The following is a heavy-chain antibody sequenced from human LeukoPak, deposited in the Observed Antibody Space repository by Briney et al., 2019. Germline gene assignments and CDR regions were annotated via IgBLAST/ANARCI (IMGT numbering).Heavy chain of an antibody. J-gene: IGHJ4*02. Sequence: PGGSLRLSCAASGFTFSSYEMNWVRQAPGKGLEWVSYISSSGSTIYYADSVKGRFTISRDNSKNTLYLQMNSLRAEDTAVYYCARDKGYYGSGTLDYWGQGTLVTVSS. CDR1: GFTFSSYE. D-gene: IGHD3-10*01. CDR3: ARDKGYYGSGTLDY. V-gene: IGHV3-48*03. CDR2: ISSSGSTI.